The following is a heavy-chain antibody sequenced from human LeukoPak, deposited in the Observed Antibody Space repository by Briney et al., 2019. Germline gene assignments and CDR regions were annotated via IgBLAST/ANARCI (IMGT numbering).Heavy chain of an antibody. D-gene: IGHD6-13*01. CDR3: ARGIAAAGTHDY. CDR1: GYSFTSYW. CDR2: IYPGDSET. Sequence: GESLKISGKGSGYSFTSYWIGWGRQMPGKGLEWMGSIYPGDSETRYSPSFQGQVTISADKSISTAYLQWSSVQASGTAMYYCARGIAAAGTHDYWGQGTLVTVPS. V-gene: IGHV5-51*01. J-gene: IGHJ4*02.